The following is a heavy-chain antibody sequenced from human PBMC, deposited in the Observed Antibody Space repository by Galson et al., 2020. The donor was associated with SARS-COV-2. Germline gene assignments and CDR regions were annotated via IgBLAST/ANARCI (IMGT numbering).Heavy chain of an antibody. CDR2: ISSSGSTI. CDR3: ARNYDFWSGYSYYYYYGMDV. D-gene: IGHD3-3*01. J-gene: IGHJ6*02. Sequence: TGGSLRLSCAASGFTFSSYEMNWVRQPPGKGLEWVSYISSSGSTIYYADSVKGRFTISRDNAKNSLYLQMNSLRAEDTAVYYCARNYDFWSGYSYYYYYGMDVWGQGTTVTVSS. CDR1: GFTFSSYE. V-gene: IGHV3-48*03.